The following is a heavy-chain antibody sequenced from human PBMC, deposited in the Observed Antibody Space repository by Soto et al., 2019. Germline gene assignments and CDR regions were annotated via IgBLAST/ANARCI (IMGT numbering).Heavy chain of an antibody. Sequence: SVKVSCKASGGTFSSYAISWVRQAPGQGLEWMGGIIPIFGTANYAQKFQGRVTITADESTSTAYMELSSLRSEDTAVYYCARDIVVVPGDAFDIWGQGTMVTVSS. J-gene: IGHJ3*02. CDR2: IIPIFGTA. CDR3: ARDIVVVPGDAFDI. V-gene: IGHV1-69*13. D-gene: IGHD3-22*01. CDR1: GGTFSSYA.